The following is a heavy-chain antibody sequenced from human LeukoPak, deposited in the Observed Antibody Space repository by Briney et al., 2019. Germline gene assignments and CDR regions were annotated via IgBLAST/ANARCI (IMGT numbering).Heavy chain of an antibody. D-gene: IGHD3-10*01. Sequence: PSQTLSLTCTVSGGSINSDTYSWSWVRQPAGKGLEWIGRIYTSESTNYNPSLKSRVTISVDKSKNQFSLKLNSVTAADTAFYYCARAGGLGTYYPNWFDPWGQGTLVTVSS. CDR2: IYTSEST. CDR1: GGSINSDTYS. CDR3: ARAGGLGTYYPNWFDP. J-gene: IGHJ5*02. V-gene: IGHV4-61*02.